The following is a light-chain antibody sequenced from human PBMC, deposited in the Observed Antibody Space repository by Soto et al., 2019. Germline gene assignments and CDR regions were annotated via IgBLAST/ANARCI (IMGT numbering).Light chain of an antibody. CDR1: QSVSSSY. Sequence: EIVLTQSPGTLSLFPGERATLSCRASQSVSSSYLAWYQQKPGQAPRLLIYGTSRRATGIPDRFSGSGSGTDFTLTISRLEPEDFAVYYCQHYGSSPRTFGQGTKVEIQ. J-gene: IGKJ1*01. V-gene: IGKV3-20*01. CDR3: QHYGSSPRT. CDR2: GTS.